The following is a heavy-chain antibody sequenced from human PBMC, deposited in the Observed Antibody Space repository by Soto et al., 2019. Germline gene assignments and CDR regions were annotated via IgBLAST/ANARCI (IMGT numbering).Heavy chain of an antibody. V-gene: IGHV3-23*01. CDR2: ISGSGGST. J-gene: IGHJ6*02. CDR1: GFTFSSYA. Sequence: GGSLRLSCAASGFTFSSYAMSWVRQAPGKWLEWVSAISGSGGSTYYADSVKGRFTISRDNSKNTLYLQMNSLRAEDTAVYYCANRDTSMVTRYYYGMDVWGQGXRVTVYS. CDR3: ANRDTSMVTRYYYGMDV. D-gene: IGHD5-18*01.